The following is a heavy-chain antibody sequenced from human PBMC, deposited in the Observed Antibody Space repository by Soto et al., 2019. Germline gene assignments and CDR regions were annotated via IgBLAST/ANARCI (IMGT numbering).Heavy chain of an antibody. Sequence: GGSLRLSCEASGFTSGSYWTAWVRQAPGKGLEWVANIQQDGRERHYGDSVKGRFTISRDNAKNSLYLEMNSLRAEDTAFYYCVREGRLLGAFDIWGQGTMVTVSS. CDR1: GFTSGSYW. D-gene: IGHD3-10*01. CDR2: IQQDGRER. J-gene: IGHJ3*02. CDR3: VREGRLLGAFDI. V-gene: IGHV3-7*03.